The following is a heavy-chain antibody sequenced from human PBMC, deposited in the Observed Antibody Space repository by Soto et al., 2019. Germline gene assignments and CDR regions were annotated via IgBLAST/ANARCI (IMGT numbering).Heavy chain of an antibody. CDR1: GGTFSSYA. CDR2: SIPICGAA. V-gene: IGHV1-69*12. Sequence: QVQMVQSGAEVKKPGSWVKVSCKASGGTFSSYAISWVRQAPGQGLEWMGGSIPICGAANHAQKFQGTVTIPAAESTSTGYMELSSLRSEDTAVYYCARGLYSSGWYYRYWGQGTLVTVSS. J-gene: IGHJ4*02. D-gene: IGHD6-19*01. CDR3: ARGLYSSGWYYRY.